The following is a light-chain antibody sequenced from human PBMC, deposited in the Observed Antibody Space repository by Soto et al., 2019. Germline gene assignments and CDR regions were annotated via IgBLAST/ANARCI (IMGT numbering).Light chain of an antibody. CDR3: TSYTSSFTYV. V-gene: IGLV2-14*03. Sequence: LTQPASVSGSPGQSITISCTGTSSDVGGYNFVSWYQHHPGKAPKLIIYDVSYRPSGVSNRFSVSKSGNTASLTISGLQAEDEADYYCTSYTSSFTYVFGTGTRSPS. CDR2: DVS. J-gene: IGLJ1*01. CDR1: SSDVGGYNF.